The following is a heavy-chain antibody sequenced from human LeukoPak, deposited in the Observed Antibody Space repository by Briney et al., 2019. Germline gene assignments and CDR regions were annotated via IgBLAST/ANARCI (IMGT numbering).Heavy chain of an antibody. Sequence: NSSETLSLTCTDSGGSISSYHWSWIRQPAGKGLEWIGRIHTSGTTHYNPSLKSRVTMSVDTSKNQFSLNLSSVTAADTAVYYCARFSSIAAAFDYWGLGTLVTVSS. CDR3: ARFSSIAAAFDY. J-gene: IGHJ4*02. V-gene: IGHV4-4*07. CDR2: IHTSGTT. D-gene: IGHD6-13*01. CDR1: GGSISSYH.